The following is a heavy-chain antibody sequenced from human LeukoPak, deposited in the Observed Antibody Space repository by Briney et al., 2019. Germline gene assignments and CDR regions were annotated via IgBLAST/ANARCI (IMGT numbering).Heavy chain of an antibody. Sequence: PGGSLRLSCAASGFTFDDFAMHWVRQAPGKGLEWVSLITWDGGSTSYADSVKGRFTISRDDSKNSLYLQMNSLRTEDTALYYCAKSHRMTNDEFYFDYWGQGTLVTVSS. J-gene: IGHJ4*02. CDR1: GFTFDDFA. D-gene: IGHD4-11*01. CDR3: AKSHRMTNDEFYFDY. CDR2: ITWDGGST. V-gene: IGHV3-43D*03.